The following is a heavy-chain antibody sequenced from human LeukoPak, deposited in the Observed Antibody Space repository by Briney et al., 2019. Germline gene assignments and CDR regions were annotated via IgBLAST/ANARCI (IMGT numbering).Heavy chain of an antibody. Sequence: GGTLRLSCAASGFTFSSYSMNWVRQAPGKGLEWVSSISSSSSYIYYADSVKGRFTISRDNAKNSLYLQMNSLRAEDTAVYYCARVGGGYYYYYYMDVWGKGTTVTVSS. CDR1: GFTFSSYS. J-gene: IGHJ6*03. CDR2: ISSSSSYI. V-gene: IGHV3-21*01. CDR3: ARVGGGYYYYYYMDV. D-gene: IGHD2-15*01.